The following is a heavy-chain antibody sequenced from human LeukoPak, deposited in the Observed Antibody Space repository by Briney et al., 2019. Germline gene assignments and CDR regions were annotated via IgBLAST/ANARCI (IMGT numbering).Heavy chain of an antibody. Sequence: GALRLSCEASGFTFGNYAMNWVRQAPGKGLEWVAVIWYDGSNKYYADSVKGRFTISRDNSKNTLYLQMNSLRAEDTAVYYCARDLDRDYVWGSYRYPDFDYWGQGTLVTVSS. CDR2: IWYDGSNK. D-gene: IGHD3-16*02. CDR1: GFTFGNYA. CDR3: ARDLDRDYVWGSYRYPDFDY. V-gene: IGHV3-33*08. J-gene: IGHJ4*02.